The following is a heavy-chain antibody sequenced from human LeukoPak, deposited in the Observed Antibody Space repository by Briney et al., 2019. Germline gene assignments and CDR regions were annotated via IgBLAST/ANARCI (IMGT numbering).Heavy chain of an antibody. CDR2: IIPIFGTA. D-gene: IGHD2-15*01. V-gene: IGHV1-69*06. J-gene: IGHJ5*02. CDR1: GYTFTSYG. Sequence: ASVKVSCKASGYTFTSYGISWVRQAPGQGLEWMGGIIPIFGTANYAQKFQGRVTITADKSTSTAYMELSSLRSEDTAVYYCARVVVVVAASWFDPWGQGTLVTVSS. CDR3: ARVVVVVAASWFDP.